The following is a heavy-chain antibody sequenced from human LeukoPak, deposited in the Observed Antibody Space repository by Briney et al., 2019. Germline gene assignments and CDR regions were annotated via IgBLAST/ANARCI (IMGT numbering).Heavy chain of an antibody. CDR2: IWYDGSNK. V-gene: IGHV3-33*01. D-gene: IGHD3-16*01. CDR3: ARDGGRATPDAFDI. CDR1: GFTFSSYG. J-gene: IGHJ3*02. Sequence: GRSLRLSCAASGFTFSSYGMHWVRQAPGKGLEWVAVIWYDGSNKYYADSVKGRFTISRDNSKNTLYLQMNSLRAEDTAVYYCARDGGRATPDAFDIWGQGTMVTVSS.